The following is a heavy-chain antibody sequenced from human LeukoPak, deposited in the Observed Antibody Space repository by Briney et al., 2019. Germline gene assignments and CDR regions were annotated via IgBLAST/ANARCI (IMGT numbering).Heavy chain of an antibody. CDR3: ARVIATRPHYHYYMDV. J-gene: IGHJ6*03. CDR2: ISNSGRTI. CDR1: GFTFSEHY. V-gene: IGHV3-11*04. Sequence: TGGSLRLSCVASGFTFSEHYMTWIRQAPGKGLEWVSYISNSGRTIYYADSVKGRFTISRGNAENSLYLQMNSLRVEDTAVYYCARVIATRPHYHYYMDVWGNGTTVTVSS. D-gene: IGHD6-6*01.